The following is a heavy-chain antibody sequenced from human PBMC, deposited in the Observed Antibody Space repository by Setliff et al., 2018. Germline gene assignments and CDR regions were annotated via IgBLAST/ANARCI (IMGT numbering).Heavy chain of an antibody. V-gene: IGHV4-39*01. J-gene: IGHJ4*02. Sequence: YWGWIRQPPGKGLEWIGRIHYRGTTYSNASLASRLTLSVDTSKNQFSLKLTSVTASDTAVYYCARTGTYRYFDSWGQGTRVTVSS. CDR1: Y. CDR2: IHYRGTT. D-gene: IGHD1-7*01. CDR3: ARTGTYRYFDS.